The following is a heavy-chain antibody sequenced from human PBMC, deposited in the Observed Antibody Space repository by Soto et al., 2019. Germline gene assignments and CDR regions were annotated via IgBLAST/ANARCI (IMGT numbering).Heavy chain of an antibody. CDR1: GGTFSSYA. J-gene: IGHJ6*02. D-gene: IGHD1-26*01. V-gene: IGHV1-69*13. CDR2: IIPIFGTA. CDR3: ASYRELAASYYYYYYGMDV. Sequence: GASVKFSCKASGGTFSSYAISWVRQAPGQGLEWMGGIIPIFGTANYAQKFQGRVTITADESTSTAYMELSSLRSEDTAVYYCASYRELAASYYYYYYGMDVWGQGTTVTVSS.